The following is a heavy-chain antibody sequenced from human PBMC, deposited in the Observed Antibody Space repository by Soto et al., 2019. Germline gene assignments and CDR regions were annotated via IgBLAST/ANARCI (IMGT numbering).Heavy chain of an antibody. CDR3: ARSAMVRGVPYYYYGMDV. Sequence: TSETLSLTCTVSGGSISSGDYYWSWIRQPPGKGLEWIGYIYYSGSTYYNPSLKSRVTISVDTSKNQFSLKLSSVTAADTAVYYCARSAMVRGVPYYYYGMDVWGQGTTVTVSS. J-gene: IGHJ6*02. CDR2: IYYSGST. CDR1: GGSISSGDYY. D-gene: IGHD3-10*01. V-gene: IGHV4-30-4*01.